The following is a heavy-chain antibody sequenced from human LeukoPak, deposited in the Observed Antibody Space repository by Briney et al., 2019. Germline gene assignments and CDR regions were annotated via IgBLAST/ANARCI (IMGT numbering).Heavy chain of an antibody. Sequence: ASVKVSCKASGGTFGSYAISWVRQAPGQGLEWMGGIIPIFGTANYAQKFQGRVTITADESTSTAYMELSSLRSEDTAVYYCARDLARPAGSDNSVVTHHYFDYWGQGTLVTVSS. CDR3: ARDLARPAGSDNSVVTHHYFDY. V-gene: IGHV1-69*01. D-gene: IGHD2-21*02. J-gene: IGHJ4*02. CDR1: GGTFGSYA. CDR2: IIPIFGTA.